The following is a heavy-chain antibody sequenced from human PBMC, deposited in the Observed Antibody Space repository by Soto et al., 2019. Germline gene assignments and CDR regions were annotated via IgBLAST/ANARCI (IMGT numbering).Heavy chain of an antibody. J-gene: IGHJ6*02. CDR3: AKPSGAGMDV. CDR2: ISYDGSNK. V-gene: IGHV3-30*18. Sequence: QVQLVASGGGVVQPGRSLRLSCAASGFTFSSYGMHWVRQAPGKGLEWVALISYDGSNKFYADSVKGRFTISRDNSKNTLYLQMNSLRTEATAVYYCAKPSGAGMDVWGQGTTVTVSS. CDR1: GFTFSSYG.